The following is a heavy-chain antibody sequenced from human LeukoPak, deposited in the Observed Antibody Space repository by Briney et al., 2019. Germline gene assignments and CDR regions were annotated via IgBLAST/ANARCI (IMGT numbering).Heavy chain of an antibody. V-gene: IGHV3-23*01. CDR2: ISGSGGST. J-gene: IGHJ4*02. Sequence: GSLRLSCAASGFTFSSYAMSWVRQAPGKGLEWVSTISGSGGSTYYADSVKGRFTISRDNSNNTLYLQMNSLRAEDTAVYYCAKELALTKTSYYFDYWGQGTLVTVSS. CDR1: GFTFSSYA. CDR3: AKELALTKTSYYFDY.